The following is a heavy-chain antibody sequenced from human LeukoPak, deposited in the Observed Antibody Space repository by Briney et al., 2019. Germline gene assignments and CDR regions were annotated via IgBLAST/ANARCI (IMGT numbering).Heavy chain of an antibody. CDR3: AKDAVHSSPLYGMDV. CDR1: EFTFSSYA. J-gene: IGHJ6*02. V-gene: IGHV3-23*01. D-gene: IGHD6-13*01. CDR2: ISGSGAST. Sequence: GGSLRLSCAASEFTFSSYAMSWVRQAPGKGLEWVSSISGSGASTDYADSVKGRFTISRDNSKNTLHLQMDSLRAEDTAVYFCAKDAVHSSPLYGMDVWGQGTTVTVSS.